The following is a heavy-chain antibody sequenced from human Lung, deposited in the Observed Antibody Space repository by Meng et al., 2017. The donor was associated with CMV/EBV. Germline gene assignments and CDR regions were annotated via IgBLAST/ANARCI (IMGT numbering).Heavy chain of an antibody. CDR2: IYGGTGT. D-gene: IGHD3-16*01. CDR1: GFTVSSNY. CDR3: ARAGAFPQYFDY. V-gene: IGHV3-53*01. J-gene: IGHJ4*02. Sequence: GGSLRLXCAVSGFTVSSNYMNWVRQAPGKGLEWVSIIYGGTGTYYADSVKGRFSISRDNSKNTVYLQMDSLSPEDTAVYYCARAGAFPQYFDYWGKGALVTVSS.